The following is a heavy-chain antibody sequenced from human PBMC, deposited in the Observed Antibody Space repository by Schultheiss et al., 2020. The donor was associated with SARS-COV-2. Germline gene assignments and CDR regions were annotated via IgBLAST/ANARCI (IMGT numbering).Heavy chain of an antibody. Sequence: GESLKISCAASGFTFNAYTLHWVRQAPGKGLEWVAVISYDGNNKYYADSVKGRFTISRDNSKNTLYLQMNSLIAEDTAVYYCGSISSGYDGDFWGQGTLVTVSS. CDR2: ISYDGNNK. CDR3: GSISSGYDGDF. V-gene: IGHV3-30-3*01. J-gene: IGHJ4*02. CDR1: GFTFNAYT. D-gene: IGHD3-22*01.